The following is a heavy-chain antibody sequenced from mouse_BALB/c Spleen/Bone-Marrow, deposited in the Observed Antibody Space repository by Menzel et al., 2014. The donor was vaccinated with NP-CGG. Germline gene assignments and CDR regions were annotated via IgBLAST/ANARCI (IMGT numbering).Heavy chain of an antibody. CDR1: GYAFTNYN. CDR3: ARELSRAMDY. CDR2: IDPYSGGT. Sequence: LEESGPELVKPGASVKVSCKASGYAFTNYNMFWVKQSHGKSLEWIGYIDPYSGGTNYNQKFKGKATLTVDKSSSTAYMHLNSLTSEDSAVYYCARELSRAMDYWGQGNSVTVSS. D-gene: IGHD2-12*01. J-gene: IGHJ4*01. V-gene: IGHV1S135*01.